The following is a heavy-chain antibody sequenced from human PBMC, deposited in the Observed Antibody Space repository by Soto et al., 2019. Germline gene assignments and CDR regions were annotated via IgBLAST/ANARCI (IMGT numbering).Heavy chain of an antibody. D-gene: IGHD2-2*01. Sequence: GASGKVSCKASGGTFSSYAISWVRQAPGQGLEWMGGIIPIFGTANYAQKFQGRVTITADKSTSTAYMELSSLRSEDTAVYYCARWLVVPAAWYYFDYWGQGTLVTVSS. CDR2: IIPIFGTA. J-gene: IGHJ4*02. CDR1: GGTFSSYA. V-gene: IGHV1-69*06. CDR3: ARWLVVPAAWYYFDY.